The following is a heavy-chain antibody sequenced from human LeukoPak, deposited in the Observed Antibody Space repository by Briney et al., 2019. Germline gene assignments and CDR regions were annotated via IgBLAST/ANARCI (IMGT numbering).Heavy chain of an antibody. Sequence: GGSLRLSCAASGFTFSSYTMNWVRQAPGKGLEWVSYIGSRSESIFYADSVKGRFTISRDNAKNSLYLQMNSLRDEDTAVYYCARDRTNYYDSSGYHDYYGMDVWGQGTTVTVSS. CDR1: GFTFSSYT. V-gene: IGHV3-48*02. J-gene: IGHJ6*02. D-gene: IGHD3-22*01. CDR3: ARDRTNYYDSSGYHDYYGMDV. CDR2: IGSRSESI.